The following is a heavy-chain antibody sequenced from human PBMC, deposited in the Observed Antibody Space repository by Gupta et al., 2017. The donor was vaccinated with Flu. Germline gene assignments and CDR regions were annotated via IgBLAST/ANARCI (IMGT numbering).Heavy chain of an antibody. CDR1: GGPVSSAY. D-gene: IGHD6-19*01. V-gene: IGHV4-59*08. CDR2: IYDSTTI. Sequence: QVQLQESGPRLVKPSETLSLTCAVSGGPVSSAYWIWIRQPPGQGLEWIGFIYDSTTINYNPSLESRVTISADTPKNQFSLKLRSVTAADTAVYYCARLLTPYGSGIDYWGQGTLVTVSS. J-gene: IGHJ4*02. CDR3: ARLLTPYGSGIDY.